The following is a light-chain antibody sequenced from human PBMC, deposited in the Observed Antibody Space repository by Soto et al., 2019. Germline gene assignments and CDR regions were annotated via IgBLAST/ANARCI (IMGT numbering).Light chain of an antibody. V-gene: IGLV2-23*02. J-gene: IGLJ3*02. Sequence: QSALTQPASVSGSPGQSIAISCTGSSSDVGIYNYVSWYQQHPGKVPKLIIYEVSNRPSGVSNRFSGSKSGNTASLTISGLQAEDEADYYCCSYASITTWVFGGGTKVTVL. CDR1: SSDVGIYNY. CDR3: CSYASITTWV. CDR2: EVS.